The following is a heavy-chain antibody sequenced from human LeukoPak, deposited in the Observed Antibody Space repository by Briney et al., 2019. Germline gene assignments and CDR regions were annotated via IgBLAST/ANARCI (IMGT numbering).Heavy chain of an antibody. CDR3: AREVGAGYYMSYYYYYDMDV. CDR2: IYHSGST. V-gene: IGHV4-4*02. D-gene: IGHD3-9*01. J-gene: IGHJ6*02. CDR1: GGSISSSNW. Sequence: SGTLSLTCAVSGGSISSSNWWSWVRQPPGKGLEWIGEIYHSGSTNYNPSLKSRVTISVDKSKNQFSLKLSSVTAADAAVYYCAREVGAGYYMSYYYYYDMDVWGQGTTVTVSS.